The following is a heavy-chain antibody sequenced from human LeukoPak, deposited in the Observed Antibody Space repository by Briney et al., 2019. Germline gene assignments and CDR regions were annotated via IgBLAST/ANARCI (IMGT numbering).Heavy chain of an antibody. CDR3: AKGKALNYGSGFYYYYYMDV. V-gene: IGHV3-30*02. Sequence: PGGSLRLSCATSGFTFSNYGMHWVRQAPGKGLEWVAFIRNDGSNKYYADSVKGRSTISRDNSKNTLYLQVNSLRAEDTAVYYCAKGKALNYGSGFYYYYYMDVWGKGTTVTVSS. CDR2: IRNDGSNK. D-gene: IGHD3-10*01. CDR1: GFTFSNYG. J-gene: IGHJ6*03.